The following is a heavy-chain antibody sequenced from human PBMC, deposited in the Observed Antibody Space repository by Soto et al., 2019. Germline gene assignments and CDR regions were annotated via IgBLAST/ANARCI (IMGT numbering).Heavy chain of an antibody. Sequence: EVQLVESGGGLVQPGRSLRLSCAASGFTFDDYAMHWVRQAPGKGLEWVSGISWNSGSIGYADSVKGRFTISRDNAKNSMYLQMNSLRAEDTALYYCAKDQRHPTGLNYYGSGRPFDYWGQGTLVTVSS. CDR2: ISWNSGSI. V-gene: IGHV3-9*01. CDR1: GFTFDDYA. J-gene: IGHJ4*02. D-gene: IGHD3-10*01. CDR3: AKDQRHPTGLNYYGSGRPFDY.